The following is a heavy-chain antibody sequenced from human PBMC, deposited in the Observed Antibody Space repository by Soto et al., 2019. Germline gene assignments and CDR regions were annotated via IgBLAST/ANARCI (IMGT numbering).Heavy chain of an antibody. Sequence: QVQLVESGGGVVQPGRSLRLSCAASGFTFSSYAMNWVRQAPGKGLEWVAVISDDGSNKYYADSVKGRFTISRDNSKNPLHRQMNSLRAEDTAEYYCAREMVGNPSRSEYLQQWGQGTLVRLSS. CDR2: ISDDGSNK. V-gene: IGHV3-30-3*01. D-gene: IGHD6-19*01. CDR3: AREMVGNPSRSEYLQQ. CDR1: GFTFSSYA. J-gene: IGHJ1*01.